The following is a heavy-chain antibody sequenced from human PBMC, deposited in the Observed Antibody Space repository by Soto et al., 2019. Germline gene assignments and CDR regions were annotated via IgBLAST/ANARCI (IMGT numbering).Heavy chain of an antibody. Sequence: QVQLQESGPGLVKPSQTLSLTCTVSGGSISSGDYYWSWIRQPPGKGLEWIGYIYYSGSTYYNPSLKSRVTISVDTSKNQFSLKLSSVTAADTAVYYCARDPAPNWNYGSGSYYFDYWGQGTLVTVSS. J-gene: IGHJ4*02. CDR3: ARDPAPNWNYGSGSYYFDY. V-gene: IGHV4-30-4*01. D-gene: IGHD1-7*01. CDR1: GGSISSGDYY. CDR2: IYYSGST.